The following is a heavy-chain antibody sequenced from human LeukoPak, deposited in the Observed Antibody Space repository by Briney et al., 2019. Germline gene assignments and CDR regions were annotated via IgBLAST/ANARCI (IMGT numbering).Heavy chain of an antibody. D-gene: IGHD2-2*01. CDR1: GFTFRSYA. CDR2: ISGSGGST. V-gene: IGHV3-23*01. J-gene: IGHJ4*02. CDR3: GKDRGPHSSTSK. Sequence: GVSLTLSCAASGFTFRSYAMSWVRQAPGEGLEWVRSISGSGGSTCYADSVKGRFHNSRDNSKNPLYLQMKSPRAEDTAVYYCGKDRGPHSSTSKWGQGTLVTVSS.